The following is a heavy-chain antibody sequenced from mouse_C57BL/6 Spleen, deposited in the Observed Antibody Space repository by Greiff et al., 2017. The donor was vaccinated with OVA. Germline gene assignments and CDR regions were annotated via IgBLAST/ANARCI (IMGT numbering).Heavy chain of an antibody. V-gene: IGHV1-69*01. Sequence: QVQLKQPGAELVMPGASVTLSCKASGFTFTSYWMHWVKQRPGQGLEWIGEIDPSDSTTNYNQKFSRQCTLTVAKSSSTAFMKLSRQTSEDSTVYYCARRELDYGPDYWGQGTTLTVSS. CDR2: IDPSDSTT. CDR3: ARRELDYGPDY. D-gene: IGHD1-2*01. CDR1: GFTFTSYW. J-gene: IGHJ2*01.